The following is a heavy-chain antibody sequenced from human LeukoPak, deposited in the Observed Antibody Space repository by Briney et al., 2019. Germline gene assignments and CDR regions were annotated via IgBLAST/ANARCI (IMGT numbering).Heavy chain of an antibody. CDR1: GFTFDDYG. D-gene: IGHD3-3*01. V-gene: IGHV3-20*04. J-gene: IGHJ4*02. CDR2: INWNGGST. CDR3: ARGIRFLEWLSGFDY. Sequence: PGGSLRLSCAASGFTFDDYGMSWVRQAPGKGLEWVFGINWNGGSTGYADSVKGRFTISRDNAKNSLYLQMNSLRVEDTALYYCARGIRFLEWLSGFDYWGQGTLVTVSS.